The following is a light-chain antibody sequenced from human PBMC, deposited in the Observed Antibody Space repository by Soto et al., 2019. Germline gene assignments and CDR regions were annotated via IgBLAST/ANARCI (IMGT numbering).Light chain of an antibody. CDR2: GNS. CDR3: QSYDSSLTTFV. CDR1: SSNIGAGYD. J-gene: IGLJ1*01. V-gene: IGLV1-40*01. Sequence: QSVLTQPPSVSGAPGQRVTISCTGSSSNIGAGYDVHWYQQLPGTAPKLLIHGNSNRPSGVPDRFSGSKSGTSASLAITGLQPEDEADYYCQSYDSSLTTFVFGTGTKVTVL.